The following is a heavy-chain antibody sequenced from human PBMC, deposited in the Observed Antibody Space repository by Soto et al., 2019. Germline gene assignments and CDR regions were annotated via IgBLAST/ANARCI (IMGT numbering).Heavy chain of an antibody. Sequence: EGSLRLSCAASGFTFSSYAMHWVRQAPGKGLEWVAVISYDGSNKYYADSVKGRFTISRDNSKNTLYLQMNSLRAEDTAVYYCARGQWELLPYYYYGMDVWGQGTTVTVSS. D-gene: IGHD1-26*01. J-gene: IGHJ6*02. V-gene: IGHV3-30-3*01. CDR1: GFTFSSYA. CDR3: ARGQWELLPYYYYGMDV. CDR2: ISYDGSNK.